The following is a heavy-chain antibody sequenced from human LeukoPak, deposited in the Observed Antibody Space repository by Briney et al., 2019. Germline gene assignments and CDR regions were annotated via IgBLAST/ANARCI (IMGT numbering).Heavy chain of an antibody. Sequence: ASVKVSCKVSGYTLTELSMHWVRQAPGQGLEWMGWISAYNGNTNYAQKLQGRVTLTTVTSTSTAYLELRSLRSDDTAVYYCARIGNYFGSESPKAPYFDYWGQGTLVTVSS. J-gene: IGHJ4*02. CDR1: GYTLTELS. CDR3: ARIGNYFGSESPKAPYFDY. D-gene: IGHD3-10*01. V-gene: IGHV1-18*01. CDR2: ISAYNGNT.